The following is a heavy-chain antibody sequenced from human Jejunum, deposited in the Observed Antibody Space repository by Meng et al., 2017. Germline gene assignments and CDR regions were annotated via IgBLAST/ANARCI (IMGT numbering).Heavy chain of an antibody. V-gene: IGHV3-48*03. CDR1: GFTFSSFE. J-gene: IGHJ4*02. D-gene: IGHD2-2*01. Sequence: GESLKISCAASGFTFSSFEMNWFRQAPGKGLEWVSYISNSATTMSYAASVKGRFTISRDNAKNSLYLLMNSLRPEDTAVYYCARGPCTSTSCYGLDYWGQGTLVTVYS. CDR2: ISNSATTM. CDR3: ARGPCTSTSCYGLDY.